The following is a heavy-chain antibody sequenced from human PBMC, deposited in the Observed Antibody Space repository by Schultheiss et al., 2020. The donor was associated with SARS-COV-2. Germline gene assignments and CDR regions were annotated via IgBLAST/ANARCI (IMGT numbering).Heavy chain of an antibody. Sequence: GGSLRLSCAASGFTFSDYYMSWVRQAPGKGLEWVSVIYSGGSTYYADSVKGRFTISRDNSKNTLYLQMNSLRAEDTAVYYCASFGLYCSGGSCPDYWGQGTLVTVSS. J-gene: IGHJ4*02. CDR1: GFTFSDYY. D-gene: IGHD2-15*01. CDR3: ASFGLYCSGGSCPDY. V-gene: IGHV3-66*01. CDR2: IYSGGST.